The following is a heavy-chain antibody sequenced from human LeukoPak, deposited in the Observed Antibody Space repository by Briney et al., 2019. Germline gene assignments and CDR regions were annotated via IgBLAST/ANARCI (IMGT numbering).Heavy chain of an antibody. CDR3: ARDPLGDTAMAFDY. V-gene: IGHV3-33*01. J-gene: IGHJ4*02. D-gene: IGHD5-18*01. CDR1: GFTFSSYG. Sequence: GGSLRLSCAASGFTFSSYGMHWVRQAPGKGLEWVAVIWYDGSNKYYADSVKGRFTISRDNSKNTLYLQMNSLRAEDTAVYYCARDPLGDTAMAFDYWGQGTLVTVSS. CDR2: IWYDGSNK.